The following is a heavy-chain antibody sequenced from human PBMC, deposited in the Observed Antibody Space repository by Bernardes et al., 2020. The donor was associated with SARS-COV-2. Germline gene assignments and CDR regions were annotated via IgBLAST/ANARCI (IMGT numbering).Heavy chain of an antibody. Sequence: GGSLRLSCAASGFILSNYWMHWVRQVPGKGLVWVSRISDDGTTYADSVKGRFTISRDRAKNTLYLQRNRMRVEDTAVYYCGKRALAGARWYFGVWGRGTRVTVSS. CDR2: ISDDGT. CDR1: GFILSNYW. D-gene: IGHD6-19*01. J-gene: IGHJ2*01. V-gene: IGHV3-74*01. CDR3: GKRALAGARWYFGV.